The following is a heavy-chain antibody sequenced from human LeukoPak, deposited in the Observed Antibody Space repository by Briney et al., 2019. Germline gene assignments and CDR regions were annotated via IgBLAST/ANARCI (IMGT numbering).Heavy chain of an antibody. J-gene: IGHJ6*04. CDR3: ARERRITIFGVVKGPSAEMEV. Sequence: PGGSLRLSCAASGFTFSDNYMSWIRQAPGKGLEWVSYISSSGSIYYADSVKGRFTISRDNAKNSLYLQMNSLRAEDTAVYYCARERRITIFGVVKGPSAEMEVWGKGTTVTVSS. V-gene: IGHV3-11*04. CDR1: GFTFSDNY. CDR2: ISSSGSI. D-gene: IGHD3-3*01.